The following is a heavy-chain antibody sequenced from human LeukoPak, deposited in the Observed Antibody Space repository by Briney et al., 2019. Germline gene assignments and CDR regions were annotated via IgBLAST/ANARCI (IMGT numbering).Heavy chain of an antibody. Sequence: ASVKVSCKAFGYTFTSYGISWVRQAPGQGLEWMGWISAYNGNTNYAQKLQGRVTMTTDTSTSTAYMELRSLRSDDTAVCYCAGDEGPYCGGDCYSHWFDPWGQGTLVTVSS. CDR1: GYTFTSYG. V-gene: IGHV1-18*01. CDR3: AGDEGPYCGGDCYSHWFDP. CDR2: ISAYNGNT. D-gene: IGHD2-21*02. J-gene: IGHJ5*02.